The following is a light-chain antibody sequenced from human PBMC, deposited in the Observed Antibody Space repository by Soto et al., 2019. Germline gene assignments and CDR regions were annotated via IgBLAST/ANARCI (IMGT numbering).Light chain of an antibody. J-gene: IGLJ2*01. CDR3: FLYYSGVVV. V-gene: IGLV7-46*01. CDR1: TGAVTSGHY. CDR2: DTN. Sequence: QSVVTQEPSLTVSPGGTVTLTCGSSTGAVTSGHYPYWFQQKPGQAPTTLIYDTNIRHSWTPARFSGSLLGGRAALTLSGAHPEEEAEYYCFLYYSGVVVFGGGTKVTVL.